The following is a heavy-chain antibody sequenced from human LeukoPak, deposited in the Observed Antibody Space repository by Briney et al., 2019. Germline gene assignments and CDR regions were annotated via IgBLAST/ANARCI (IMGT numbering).Heavy chain of an antibody. V-gene: IGHV1-2*02. CDR3: ASGSYYDSGSYYFDY. Sequence: GASVKVSCKASGYTFTGYYMHWVRQAPGQGLEWMGWINPNSGGTNYAQKFQGRVTMTRDTSISTAYMELSRLRSDDTAVYYCASGSYYDSGSYYFDYWGQGTLVTVSS. CDR1: GYTFTGYY. J-gene: IGHJ4*02. D-gene: IGHD3-10*01. CDR2: INPNSGGT.